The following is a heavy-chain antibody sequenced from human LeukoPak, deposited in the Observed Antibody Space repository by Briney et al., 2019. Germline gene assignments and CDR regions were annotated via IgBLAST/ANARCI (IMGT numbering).Heavy chain of an antibody. CDR3: ARGAPGSYCSGGSCPYLDY. D-gene: IGHD2-15*01. CDR2: MNPNSGNT. V-gene: IGHV1-8*01. J-gene: IGHJ4*02. Sequence: GASVKVSCKASGYTFTSYDINWVRQATGQGLEWMGWMNPNSGNTGYAQKFQGRVTMTRNTSISTAYMELSSLRLEDRAVYYCARGAPGSYCSGGSCPYLDYWGQGTLVTVSS. CDR1: GYTFTSYD.